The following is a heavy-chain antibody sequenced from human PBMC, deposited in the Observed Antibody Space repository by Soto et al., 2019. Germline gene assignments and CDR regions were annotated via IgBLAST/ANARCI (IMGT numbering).Heavy chain of an antibody. D-gene: IGHD3-10*01. CDR2: IIPIFGTP. CDR3: ARDRDDYGSGNYYNRIDF. CDR1: GGIFSTYA. J-gene: IGHJ4*02. V-gene: IGHV1-69*01. Sequence: QVQLVQSGAEVKKPGSSVKVSCKASGGIFSTYAISWLRRAPGQGLEWRGGIIPIFGTPNYAQRFQGRVTITADDSTRTAYMELSRLRSEDTAVYYCARDRDDYGSGNYYNRIDFWGQGTLVTVSS.